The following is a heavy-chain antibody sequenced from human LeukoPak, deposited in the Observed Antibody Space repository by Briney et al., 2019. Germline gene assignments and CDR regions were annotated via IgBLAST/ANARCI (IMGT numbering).Heavy chain of an antibody. CDR3: SRDLYGGTGRDY. CDR2: ISSSSSYL. D-gene: IGHD4-23*01. J-gene: IGHJ4*02. CDR1: GFTFNSYS. V-gene: IGHV3-21*01. Sequence: GGSLRLSCAASGFTFNSYSMNWVRQAPGKGLEWISSISSSSSYLYYADSVKDRFTISRDNAKNSLYLQMNSLRAEDTAVYYCSRDLYGGTGRDYWGQGTLVTVSS.